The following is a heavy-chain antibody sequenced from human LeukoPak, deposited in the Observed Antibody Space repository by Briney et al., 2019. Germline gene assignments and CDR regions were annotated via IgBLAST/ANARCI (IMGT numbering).Heavy chain of an antibody. V-gene: IGHV3-30*02. Sequence: GGSLRLSCAASGFIFSTYGMHWVRQAPGKGLEWVAFIRNDGSDKYYAVSVEGRFTISRDNSKNTLYLQMNSLRAEDTAVYYCARADGSHNWFDPWGQGTLVTVSS. CDR1: GFIFSTYG. D-gene: IGHD5-24*01. CDR2: IRNDGSDK. CDR3: ARADGSHNWFDP. J-gene: IGHJ5*02.